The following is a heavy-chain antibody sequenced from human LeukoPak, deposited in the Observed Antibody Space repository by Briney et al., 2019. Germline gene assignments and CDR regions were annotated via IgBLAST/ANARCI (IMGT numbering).Heavy chain of an antibody. CDR3: ARPYCSGGSCYRGWFDP. J-gene: IGHJ5*02. CDR1: GYTFTGYY. D-gene: IGHD2-15*01. V-gene: IGHV1-2*02. CDR2: INPNRGGT. Sequence: ASVKVSCKASGYTFTGYYMHWVRQAPEQGLEWMGWINPNRGGTNYAQKFQGRVTMTRDTSISTAYMELSRLRSDETAVYYCARPYCSGGSCYRGWFDPWGQGTLVTVSS.